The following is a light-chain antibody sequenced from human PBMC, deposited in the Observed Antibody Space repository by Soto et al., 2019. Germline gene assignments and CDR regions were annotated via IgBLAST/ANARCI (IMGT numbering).Light chain of an antibody. CDR2: GAS. CDR1: QSVSSNY. Sequence: ESVLTQSPGTLSLSPGERATLSCRASQSVSSNYLAWYQQKPGQAPRLLIYGASTRATGIPDRFSSSGSGTDFTLTISRLEPEDSAVYYCQQYGSSPTWTFGQGTKVHIK. J-gene: IGKJ1*01. V-gene: IGKV3-20*01. CDR3: QQYGSSPTWT.